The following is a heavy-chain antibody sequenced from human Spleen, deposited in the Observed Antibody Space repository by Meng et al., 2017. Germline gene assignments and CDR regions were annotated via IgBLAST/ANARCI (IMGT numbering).Heavy chain of an antibody. CDR2: INPKSGDT. D-gene: IGHD6-13*01. J-gene: IGHJ4*02. CDR1: GYTFTGYY. CDR3: ARDEDISAAGKLFGDY. V-gene: IGHV1-2*06. Sequence: SVKVSCKSSGYTFTGYYIHWVRQAPGQGLEWMGRINPKSGDTHYAQRFQGRVTMTGDTSISTAYMELSGLRSDDTAMYYCARDEDISAAGKLFGDYWGQGTLVTVSS.